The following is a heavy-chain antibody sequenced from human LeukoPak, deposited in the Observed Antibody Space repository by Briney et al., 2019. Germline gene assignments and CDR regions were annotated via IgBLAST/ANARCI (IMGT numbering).Heavy chain of an antibody. D-gene: IGHD3-10*01. CDR2: INHSGST. CDR3: ARWVKTYYYGSGSYMVGPLNSRHTYYFDY. CDR1: GGSISSYY. Sequence: PSETLSLTCTVSGGSISSYYWSWIRQPPGKGLEWIGEINHSGSTNYNPSLKSRVTISVDTSKNQFSLKLSSVTAADTAVYYCARWVKTYYYGSGSYMVGPLNSRHTYYFDYWGQGTLVTVSS. J-gene: IGHJ4*02. V-gene: IGHV4-34*01.